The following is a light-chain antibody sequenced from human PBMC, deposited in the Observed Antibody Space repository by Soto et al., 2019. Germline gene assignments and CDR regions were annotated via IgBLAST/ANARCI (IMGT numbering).Light chain of an antibody. CDR2: GAS. CDR1: QTINNN. Sequence: VMTQAPATLSVSPGERATLSCRASQTINNNIAWYQLKDGQVPRLLIYGASTRATDIPARFSGSGSGTEFTLTITSLQPDDFATYYCQQYDSYAWTFGQGTKVDIK. CDR3: QQYDSYAWT. V-gene: IGKV3-15*01. J-gene: IGKJ1*01.